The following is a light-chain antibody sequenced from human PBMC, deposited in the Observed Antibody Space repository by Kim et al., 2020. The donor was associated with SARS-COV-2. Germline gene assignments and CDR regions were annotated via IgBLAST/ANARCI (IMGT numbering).Light chain of an antibody. CDR1: RHDIGGYDY. CDR3: SSYTITSTWV. J-gene: IGLJ3*02. Sequence: GQSITISCTGTRHDIGGYDYVSWYQQHPGKAPKLIIHDVNERPSGISNRFSGSKSGNTASLTISGLQSEDEADYHCSSYTITSTWVFGGGTQLTVL. CDR2: DVN. V-gene: IGLV2-14*04.